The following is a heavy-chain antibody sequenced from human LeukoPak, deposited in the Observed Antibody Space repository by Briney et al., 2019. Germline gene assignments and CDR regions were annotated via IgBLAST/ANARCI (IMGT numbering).Heavy chain of an antibody. Sequence: SETLSLTCTVSGDSISSSYWSWIRQPPGKGLEWIGYIYYSGSTNYNPSLKSRVTISVDTSKNQFSLKLSSVTAADTAVYYCAREVAAVHYFDYWGQGTLVTVSS. J-gene: IGHJ4*02. CDR3: AREVAAVHYFDY. CDR1: GDSISSSY. CDR2: IYYSGST. D-gene: IGHD6-13*01. V-gene: IGHV4-59*01.